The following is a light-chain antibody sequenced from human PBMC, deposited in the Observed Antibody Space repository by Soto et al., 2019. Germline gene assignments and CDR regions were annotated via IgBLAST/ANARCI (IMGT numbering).Light chain of an antibody. CDR3: SSYTTSSTLV. CDR1: ISDVGNYNY. J-gene: IGLJ2*01. Sequence: QSALTQPASVSGSPGQSITISCTGTISDVGNYNYVTCYQQHPGKVPRLMIYDVSNRPSGISYRFSGSKSGNTASLNISGLQAEEETAYYCSSYTTSSTLVFCGGTELTVL. V-gene: IGLV2-14*03. CDR2: DVS.